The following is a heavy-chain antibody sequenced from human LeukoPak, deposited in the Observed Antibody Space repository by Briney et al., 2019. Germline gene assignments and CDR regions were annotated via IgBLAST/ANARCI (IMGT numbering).Heavy chain of an antibody. D-gene: IGHD5-12*01. CDR3: ARGTYSGYPPGSFDF. V-gene: IGHV4-59*01. CDR2: ILSSGST. CDR1: GGSINNYY. J-gene: IGHJ4*02. Sequence: SETLSLTCTVSGGSINNYYWSWIRQPPGKGLEWIGYILSSGSTNYNPSVKSRVTISVDTSKNQFSLNLSSVTAADTAVYFCARGTYSGYPPGSFDFWGQGTLVTVSS.